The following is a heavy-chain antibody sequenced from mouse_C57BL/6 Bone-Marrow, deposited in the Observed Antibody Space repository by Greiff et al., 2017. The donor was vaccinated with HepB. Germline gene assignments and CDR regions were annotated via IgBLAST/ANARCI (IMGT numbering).Heavy chain of an antibody. J-gene: IGHJ1*03. D-gene: IGHD2-3*01. CDR2: ISSGGSYT. Sequence: EVHLVESGGDLVKPGGSLKLSCAASGFTFSSYGMSWVRQTPDKRLEWVATISSGGSYTYYPDSVKGRFTISRDNAKNTLYLQMSSLKSEDTAMYYCARSVGYYSYWYFDVWGTGTTVTVSS. CDR3: ARSVGYYSYWYFDV. V-gene: IGHV5-6*01. CDR1: GFTFSSYG.